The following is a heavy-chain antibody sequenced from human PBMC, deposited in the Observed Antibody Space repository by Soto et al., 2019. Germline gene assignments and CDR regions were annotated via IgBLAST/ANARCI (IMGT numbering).Heavy chain of an antibody. CDR2: IIPIFGTA. V-gene: IGHV1-69*13. J-gene: IGHJ6*02. CDR3: ARDGYDSSGNYGMDV. CDR1: GGTFSSYA. Sequence: SVNVSCKASGGTFSSYAISWVRQAPGQGLEWMGGIIPIFGTANYAQKFQGRVTITADESTSTAYMELSSLRSEDTAVYYCARDGYDSSGNYGMDVWGQGTTVTVSS. D-gene: IGHD3-22*01.